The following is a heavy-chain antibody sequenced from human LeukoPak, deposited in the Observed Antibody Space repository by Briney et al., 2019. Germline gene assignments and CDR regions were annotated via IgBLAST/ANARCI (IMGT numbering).Heavy chain of an antibody. CDR3: AKQYCSGGRCHFDY. CDR2: ISGSSSYT. Sequence: GGSLRLSCAASGFTFSDYYMSWIRQAPGKGLEWVSYISGSSSYTDYADSVKGRLTISRDNAKNSLYLQMNSLRAEDTAVYYCAKQYCSGGRCHFDYWGQGTLVTVSS. V-gene: IGHV3-11*06. CDR1: GFTFSDYY. J-gene: IGHJ4*02. D-gene: IGHD2-15*01.